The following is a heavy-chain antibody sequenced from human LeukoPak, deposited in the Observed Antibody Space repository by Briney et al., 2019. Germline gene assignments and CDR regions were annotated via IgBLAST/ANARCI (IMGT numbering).Heavy chain of an antibody. CDR1: GYTFTGYY. V-gene: IGHV1-18*04. J-gene: IGHJ4*02. CDR3: ARVGSYYFDY. CDR2: ISAYNGNT. D-gene: IGHD2-15*01. Sequence: ASVKVSCKASGYTFTGYYMHWVRQAPGQGLEWMGWISAYNGNTNYAQKLQGRVTMTTDTSTSTAYMELRSLRSDDTAGYYCARVGSYYFDYWGQGTLVTVSS.